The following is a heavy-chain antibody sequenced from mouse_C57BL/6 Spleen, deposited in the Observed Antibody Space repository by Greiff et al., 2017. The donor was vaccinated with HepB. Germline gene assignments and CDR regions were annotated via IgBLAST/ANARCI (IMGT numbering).Heavy chain of an antibody. V-gene: IGHV1-82*01. Sequence: QVQLKESGPELVKPGASVKISCKASGYAFSSSWMNWVKQRPGKGLEWIGRIYPGDGDTNYNGKFKGKATLTADKSSSTAYIQLSSLTSEDSAVYFCARWLLRFYAMDYWGQGTSVTVSS. J-gene: IGHJ4*01. CDR1: GYAFSSSW. CDR2: IYPGDGDT. D-gene: IGHD2-3*01. CDR3: ARWLLRFYAMDY.